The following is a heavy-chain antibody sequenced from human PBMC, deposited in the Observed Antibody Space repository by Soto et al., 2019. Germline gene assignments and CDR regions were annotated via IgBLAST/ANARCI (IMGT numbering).Heavy chain of an antibody. CDR1: GFTFSTYV. V-gene: IGHV3-23*01. CDR3: AGYFDWLYSYYYGMDV. CDR2: ISGSGVNT. D-gene: IGHD3-9*01. J-gene: IGHJ6*02. Sequence: GSLRLSCAASGFTFSTYVMSWARQTPGKGLEWVSAISGSGVNTYYADSVKGRFTISRHNSKNTLYLQMNSLRAEDTAVYYCAGYFDWLYSYYYGMDVWGQGTTVTVSS.